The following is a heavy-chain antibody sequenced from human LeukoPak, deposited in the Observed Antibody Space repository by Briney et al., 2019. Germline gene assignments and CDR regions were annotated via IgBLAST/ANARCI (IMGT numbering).Heavy chain of an antibody. V-gene: IGHV1-18*01. CDR2: INAYNGDT. CDR3: ARDWNYYDSRKYSPFAC. CDR1: RNTLTSYG. Sequence: EAAVNVSCMAARNTLTSYGFSWVRQAPGQGRECMGWINAYNGDTNHPQKLQGRLTITTETSTSTAYLELGRLRSEDTAVYYCARDWNYYDSRKYSPFACWGQGTMVTVYS. J-gene: IGHJ4*02. D-gene: IGHD3-22*01.